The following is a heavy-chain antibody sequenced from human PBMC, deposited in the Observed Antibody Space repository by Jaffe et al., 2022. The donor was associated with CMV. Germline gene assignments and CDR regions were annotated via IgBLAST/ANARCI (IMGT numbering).Heavy chain of an antibody. J-gene: IGHJ4*02. CDR2: ITYSGST. CDR1: GGSISSNNYY. CDR3: ARVDGAAAPSWWRAPQPSAGRGGYFDL. Sequence: QLRLQESGPGLVKPSETLSLTCSVFGGSISSNNYYWGWVRQPPGKGLEWIGSITYSGSTYYNPSLKSRVALSLDASRRQFSLKVTSVTAADTAVYSCARVDGAAAPSWWRAPQPSAGRGGYFDLWGQGALVIVSS. D-gene: IGHD6-13*01. V-gene: IGHV4-39*07.